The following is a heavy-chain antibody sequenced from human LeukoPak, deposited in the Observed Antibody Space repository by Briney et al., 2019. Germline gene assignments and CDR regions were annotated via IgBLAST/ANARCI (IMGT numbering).Heavy chain of an antibody. CDR2: INHSGST. D-gene: IGHD3-10*01. CDR3: ARELPPFGRYYGSGRTRGNWLDP. V-gene: IGHV4-39*07. CDR1: GGSVSSGSYY. Sequence: SETLSLTCTVSGGSVSSGSYYWSWIRQPPGKGLEWIGEINHSGSTNYNPSLKSRVTISVDTSKNQFSLKLSSVTAADTAVYYCARELPPFGRYYGSGRTRGNWLDPWGQGTLVTVSS. J-gene: IGHJ5*02.